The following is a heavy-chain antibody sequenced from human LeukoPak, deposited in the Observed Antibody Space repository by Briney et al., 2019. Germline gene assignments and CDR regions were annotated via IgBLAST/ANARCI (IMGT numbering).Heavy chain of an antibody. V-gene: IGHV1-69*06. CDR2: IIPIFGTA. Sequence: SVKVSCKASGGTFSSYAISWARQAPGQGLEWMGGIIPIFGTANYAQKFQGRVTITADKSTSTAYMELSSLRSEDTAVYYCARDGGGAVAGTGFDYWGQGTLVTVSS. D-gene: IGHD6-19*01. CDR1: GGTFSSYA. J-gene: IGHJ4*02. CDR3: ARDGGGAVAGTGFDY.